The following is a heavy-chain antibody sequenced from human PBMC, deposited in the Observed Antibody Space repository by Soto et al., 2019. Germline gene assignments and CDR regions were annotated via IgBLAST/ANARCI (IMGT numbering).Heavy chain of an antibody. D-gene: IGHD6-25*01. V-gene: IGHV1-2*02. CDR3: AREGGSETLQPSYNWFDT. CDR1: GYTFTDYH. J-gene: IGHJ5*02. Sequence: QVQLVQSRAEVKKPGASVKVSCKASGYTFTDYHIHWVRQAPGQGLEFMGWINANNGGAGSAQQFQGRVTVTRDTSITTVYMELSNPRSDDTAVYYCAREGGSETLQPSYNWFDTWGQGTLVTVSS. CDR2: INANNGGA.